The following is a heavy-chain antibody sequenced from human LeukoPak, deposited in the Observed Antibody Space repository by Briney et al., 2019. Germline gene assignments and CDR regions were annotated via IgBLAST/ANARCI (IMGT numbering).Heavy chain of an antibody. CDR1: GGSISSYY. D-gene: IGHD4-17*01. J-gene: IGHJ4*02. Sequence: SETLSLTCTVSGGSISSYYWSWIRQPPGKGLEWIGYIYYSGSTNYNPSLKSRVTISVDTSKNQFSLKLSSVTAADTAVYYCARELQYCGDYYFDYWGQGTLVTVSS. CDR3: ARELQYCGDYYFDY. CDR2: IYYSGST. V-gene: IGHV4-59*01.